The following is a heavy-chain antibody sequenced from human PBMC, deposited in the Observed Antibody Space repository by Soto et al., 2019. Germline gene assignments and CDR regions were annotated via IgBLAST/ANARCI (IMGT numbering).Heavy chain of an antibody. CDR3: ARDNSGWYQDFDFQH. V-gene: IGHV3-48*02. CDR1: GFTFSSYS. Sequence: GGSLRLSCAASGFTFSSYSMNWVRQAPGKGLEWVSYISSSSSTIYYADSVKGRFTISRDNAKNSLYLQMNSLRDEDTAVYYCARDNSGWYQDFDFQHRGQGTLVTVSS. D-gene: IGHD6-19*01. CDR2: ISSSSSTI. J-gene: IGHJ1*01.